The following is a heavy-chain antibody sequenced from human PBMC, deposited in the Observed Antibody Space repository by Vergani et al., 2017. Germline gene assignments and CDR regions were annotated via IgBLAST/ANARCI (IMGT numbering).Heavy chain of an antibody. J-gene: IGHJ5*02. D-gene: IGHD5/OR15-5a*01. CDR2: ISWNSGSI. CDR3: AKDALSAVLMYNWFDP. CDR1: GFTFDDYA. Sequence: VQLVESGGGLVQPGRSLRLSCAASGFTFDDYAMHWVRQAPGKGLEWVSGISWNSGSIGYADSVKGRFTISRDNAKNSLYLQMNSLRAEDTALYYCAKDALSAVLMYNWFDPWGQGTLVTVSS. V-gene: IGHV3-9*01.